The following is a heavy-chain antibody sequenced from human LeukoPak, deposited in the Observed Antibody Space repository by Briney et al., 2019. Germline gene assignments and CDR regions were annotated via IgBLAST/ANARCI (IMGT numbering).Heavy chain of an antibody. CDR3: AFTYYYDSSGYLFDY. J-gene: IGHJ4*02. CDR1: GGTFSSYA. Sequence: ASVKVSCKASGGTFSSYAISWVRQAPGQGLEWMGGIIPIFGTANYAQKFQGRVRITTDESTSTAYMELSSLRSEDTAVYYCAFTYYYDSSGYLFDYWGQGTLVTVSS. D-gene: IGHD3-22*01. CDR2: IIPIFGTA. V-gene: IGHV1-69*05.